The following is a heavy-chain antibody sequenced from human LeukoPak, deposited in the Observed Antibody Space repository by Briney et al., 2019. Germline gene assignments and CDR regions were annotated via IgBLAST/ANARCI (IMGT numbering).Heavy chain of an antibody. CDR2: INHSGST. J-gene: IGHJ5*01. Sequence: PSETLSLTCAVYGGSFSGYYWSWIRQPPGKGLEWIGEINHSGSTNYNPSLKSRVTISVDTSKNQFSLKLSSVTAADTAVYYCARVGVRQNQNWIDPWGRGTLVTVSS. CDR3: ARVGVRQNQNWIDP. D-gene: IGHD3-10*01. CDR1: GGSFSGYY. V-gene: IGHV4-34*01.